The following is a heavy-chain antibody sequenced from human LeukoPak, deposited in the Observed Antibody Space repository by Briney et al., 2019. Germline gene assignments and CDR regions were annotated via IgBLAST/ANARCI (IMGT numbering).Heavy chain of an antibody. CDR1: GGSISSGGYY. V-gene: IGHV4-31*03. J-gene: IGHJ6*02. D-gene: IGHD2-21*02. CDR2: IYYSGST. CDR3: AREGAYCGGDCYYYYGMDV. Sequence: SETLSLTCTVSGGSISSGGYYWSWIRQHPGKGLEWIGYIYYSGSTYYNPSLKSRVTISVDTSKNQFSLKLSSVTAADTAVYYCAREGAYCGGDCYYYYGMDVWGQGTTVTVS.